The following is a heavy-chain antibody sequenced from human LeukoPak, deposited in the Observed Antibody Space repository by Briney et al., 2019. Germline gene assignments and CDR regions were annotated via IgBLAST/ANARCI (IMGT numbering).Heavy chain of an antibody. Sequence: SGGSLRLSCAASGFTFSSYSMNWVRQVPGKGLEWVSYISSSSSTIYYADSVKGRFTISRDNAKNSLYLQMSSLRAEDTAVYYCARLVVPSYYMDVWGKGTTVAVSS. D-gene: IGHD2-2*01. CDR3: ARLVVPSYYMDV. CDR2: ISSSSSTI. V-gene: IGHV3-48*01. J-gene: IGHJ6*03. CDR1: GFTFSSYS.